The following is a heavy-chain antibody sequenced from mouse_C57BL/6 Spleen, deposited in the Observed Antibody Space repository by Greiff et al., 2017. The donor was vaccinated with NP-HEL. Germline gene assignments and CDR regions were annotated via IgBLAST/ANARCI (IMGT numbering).Heavy chain of an antibody. V-gene: IGHV2-6*03. Sequence: VKLMESGPGLVAPSQSLSITCTVSGFSLTSYGVHWVRQPPGKGLEWLVVIWSDGSTTYNSALKSRLSISKDNSKSQVFLKMNSLQTDDTAMYYCAREGYYGSKGNFFDYWGQGTTLTVSS. CDR3: AREGYYGSKGNFFDY. CDR1: GFSLTSYG. D-gene: IGHD1-1*01. CDR2: IWSDGST. J-gene: IGHJ2*01.